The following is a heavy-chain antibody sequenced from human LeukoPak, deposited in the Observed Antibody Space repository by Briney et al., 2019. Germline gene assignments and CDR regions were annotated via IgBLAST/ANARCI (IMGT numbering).Heavy chain of an antibody. V-gene: IGHV3-23*01. D-gene: IGHD3-3*01. CDR1: GFTLRSYV. CDR2: FTSGGNT. CDR3: ARTDRTGALGRFRMRSDAFDI. Sequence: GGSLRLSCVASGFTLRSYVMSWVRQAPGKGLEWVSGFTSGGNTHYSDSVKGRFTISRDNSKNTLYLRMNSLRADDTAVYYCARTDRTGALGRFRMRSDAFDIWGQGTVVTVSS. J-gene: IGHJ3*02.